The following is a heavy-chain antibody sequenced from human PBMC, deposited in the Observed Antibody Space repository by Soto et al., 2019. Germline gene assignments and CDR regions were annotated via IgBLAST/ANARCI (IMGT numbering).Heavy chain of an antibody. J-gene: IGHJ4*02. D-gene: IGHD6-19*01. CDR2: IYWDDDK. Sequence: QITLKESGPTLVKPTQTLTLTCTFSGFSLTTRGVGVGWIRQPPGKALEWLALIYWDDDKRYSPSLKSRRTITKDTSKNQVVLTMTNMDPEDTGTYYCAHDSSGWLGFDYWGQGTLVTVSS. CDR3: AHDSSGWLGFDY. CDR1: GFSLTTRGVG. V-gene: IGHV2-5*02.